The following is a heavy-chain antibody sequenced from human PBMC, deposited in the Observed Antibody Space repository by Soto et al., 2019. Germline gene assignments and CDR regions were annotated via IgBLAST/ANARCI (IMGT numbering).Heavy chain of an antibody. J-gene: IGHJ4*03. CDR2: IKSKVNGGTT. CDR3: ARGSGWYHFDY. CDR1: GFTFKDAW. D-gene: IGHD6-19*01. V-gene: IGHV3-15*07. Sequence: GGSLRLSCAASGFTFKDAWINWVRQAPGKGLEWVGRIKSKVNGGTTDFAASVKGRFAISRDDSTHMVYLQMTGLKTDDTAVYYCARGSGWYHFDYWGQGTMVTVSS.